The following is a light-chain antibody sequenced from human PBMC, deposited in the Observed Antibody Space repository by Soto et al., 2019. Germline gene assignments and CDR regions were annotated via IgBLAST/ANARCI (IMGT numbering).Light chain of an antibody. CDR1: QSVSSN. J-gene: IGKJ1*01. Sequence: EMVMTQSPATLSGSPGERATLSCRASQSVSSNLAWYQQKPGQAPRLLIYGASSRATGIPARFSGTGSGTEFTLTISSLQSEDFAVYHCQQYNNWPRTFGQGTKVEIK. V-gene: IGKV3-15*01. CDR3: QQYNNWPRT. CDR2: GAS.